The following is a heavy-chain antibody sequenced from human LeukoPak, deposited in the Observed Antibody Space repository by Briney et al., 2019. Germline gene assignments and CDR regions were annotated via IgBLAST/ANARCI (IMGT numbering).Heavy chain of an antibody. V-gene: IGHV4-39*01. J-gene: IGHJ5*02. CDR2: IYYSGST. CDR3: ARQFCSSTSCYFDP. D-gene: IGHD2-2*01. CDR1: VGSISSSSYY. Sequence: PSETLSLTCTVSVGSISSSSYYWGWIRQPPGRGLEWIGSIYYSGSTYYNPSLKSRLTTSVDTSKNQFSLNLSSVTAADTAVYYCARQFCSSTSCYFDPWGQGTLVTVSS.